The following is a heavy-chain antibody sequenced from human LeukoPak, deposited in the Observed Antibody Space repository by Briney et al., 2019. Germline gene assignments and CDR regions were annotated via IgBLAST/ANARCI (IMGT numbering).Heavy chain of an antibody. CDR3: TRAQGYYPFRFQS. CDR1: GGSISSYY. J-gene: IGHJ5*02. D-gene: IGHD3-22*01. Sequence: LETLSLTCTVSGGSISSYYWSWIRQPPGKGLEWIGYIYYSGSTNYNPSLKSRVTISVDTSKNQFSLKLSSVTAADTAVYYCTRAQGYYPFRFQSWGQGTLVTVSS. CDR2: IYYSGST. V-gene: IGHV4-59*01.